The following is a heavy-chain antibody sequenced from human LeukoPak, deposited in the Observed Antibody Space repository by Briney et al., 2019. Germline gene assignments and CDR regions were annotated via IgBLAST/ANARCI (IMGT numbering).Heavy chain of an antibody. D-gene: IGHD1-14*01. Sequence: HGESLLFSYKASGYSFSSHWISWVRQMPGKGLEWMGRIDPSGSYTNYSPSFQGHVFISVDKSTSTAYLQWRSLKASDIAMYYCARHASNTDLPAFDHWAQGTLVTFSS. J-gene: IGHJ4*02. CDR3: ARHASNTDLPAFDH. CDR2: IDPSGSYT. V-gene: IGHV5-10-1*01. CDR1: GYSFSSHW.